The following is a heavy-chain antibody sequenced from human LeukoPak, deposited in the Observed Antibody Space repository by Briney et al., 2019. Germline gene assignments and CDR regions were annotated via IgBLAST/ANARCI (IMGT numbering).Heavy chain of an antibody. Sequence: GGSLRLSCEASGFTFTTYSMTWVRQAPGKGLEWVSIISSGSSAIFSADALKGRFTISRDDAKNLLYLDMNSLRAEDTAVYYCAKTLLDSSGYYYAGSDYWGQGILVTVST. J-gene: IGHJ4*02. CDR3: AKTLLDSSGYYYAGSDY. CDR1: GFTFTTYS. V-gene: IGHV3-21*01. CDR2: ISSGSSAI. D-gene: IGHD3-22*01.